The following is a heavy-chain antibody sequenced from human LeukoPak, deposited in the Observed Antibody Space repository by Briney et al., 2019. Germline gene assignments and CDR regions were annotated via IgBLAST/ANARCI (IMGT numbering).Heavy chain of an antibody. D-gene: IGHD2-8*02. V-gene: IGHV3-74*01. CDR2: IKYDGSST. J-gene: IGHJ4*02. Sequence: PGGSLRLSCAASGFTFTSYWMHWVRQIPGKGLVWVSRIKYDGSSTTYADSVKGRFTISRDNAKNTLYLQMNSLRAEDTAVYYCARVVPGTGFFYWGQGTLVTVSS. CDR1: GFTFTSYW. CDR3: ARVVPGTGFFY.